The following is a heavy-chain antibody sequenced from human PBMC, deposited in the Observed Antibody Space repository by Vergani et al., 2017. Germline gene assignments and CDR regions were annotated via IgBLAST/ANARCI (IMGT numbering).Heavy chain of an antibody. V-gene: IGHV1-69*01. CDR3: AREEWELRGSFDY. D-gene: IGHD1-26*01. J-gene: IGHJ4*02. CDR1: GGTFSSYA. Sequence: QVQLVQSGAEVKKPGSSVKVSCKASGGTFSSYAISWVRQAPGQGLEWMGGIIPIFGTANYAQKFQGRVTITADESPRTAYMELSSLRSEDTAVYYCAREEWELRGSFDYWGQGTLVTVSS. CDR2: IIPIFGTA.